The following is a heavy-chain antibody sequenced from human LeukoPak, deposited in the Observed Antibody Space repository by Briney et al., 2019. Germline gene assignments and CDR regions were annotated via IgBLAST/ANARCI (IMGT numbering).Heavy chain of an antibody. D-gene: IGHD3-22*01. J-gene: IGHJ4*02. CDR2: ISDSGGRT. V-gene: IGHV3-23*01. CDR3: AKRGVVIRVILVGFHKEAYYFDS. Sequence: GGSLRLSCAASGFTFNIFGMNWVRQAPGKGLEWVAGISDSGGRTNYADSVKGRFTISRDNPKNTLYLQMNSLRTEDTAVYFCAKRGVVIRVILVGFHKEAYYFDSWGQGALVTVSS. CDR1: GFTFNIFG.